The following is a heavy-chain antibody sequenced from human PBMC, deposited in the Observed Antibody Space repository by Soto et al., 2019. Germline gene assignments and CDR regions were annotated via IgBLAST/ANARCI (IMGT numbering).Heavy chain of an antibody. CDR3: AKEVWSGPMDV. V-gene: IGHV3-30*18. D-gene: IGHD3-3*01. CDR1: GFTFSSYG. CDR2: IYDGSNK. Sequence: QVQLVESGGGVVQPGRSLRLSCAASGFTFSSYGMHWVRQAPGKGLEWVAVIYDGSNKYYADSVKGRFTISRDNSKNTLYLKMNSLRAEATAVYYCAKEVWSGPMDVWGQGTTVTVSS. J-gene: IGHJ6*02.